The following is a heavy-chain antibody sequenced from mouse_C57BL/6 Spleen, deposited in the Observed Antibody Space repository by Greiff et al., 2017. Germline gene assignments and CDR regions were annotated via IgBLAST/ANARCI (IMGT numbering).Heavy chain of an antibody. D-gene: IGHD1-1*01. CDR2: INPNNGGT. Sequence: DVQLQESGPELVKPGASVKMSCKASGYTFTDYNMHWVKQSHGKSLEWIGYINPNNGGTSYNQKFKGKATLTVNKSSSTAYMELRSLTSEDSAVYYCASPVVADAMDYWGQGTSVTVSS. V-gene: IGHV1-22*01. CDR1: GYTFTDYN. CDR3: ASPVVADAMDY. J-gene: IGHJ4*01.